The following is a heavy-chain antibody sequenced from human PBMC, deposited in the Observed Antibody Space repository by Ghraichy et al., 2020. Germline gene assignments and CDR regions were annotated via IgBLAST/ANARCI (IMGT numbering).Heavy chain of an antibody. CDR3: ARDLGVGHGMDV. J-gene: IGHJ6*02. Sequence: GESLNISCAASGFTFSSYYMHWVRQAPGKGLEGVATIWFDGSYKYYTDSVRGRFTISRDNSQHTASLQMNSLRVKDTAVYFCARDLGVGHGMDVWGQGTTVTVSS. V-gene: IGHV3-33*01. D-gene: IGHD3/OR15-3a*01. CDR2: IWFDGSYK. CDR1: GFTFSSYY.